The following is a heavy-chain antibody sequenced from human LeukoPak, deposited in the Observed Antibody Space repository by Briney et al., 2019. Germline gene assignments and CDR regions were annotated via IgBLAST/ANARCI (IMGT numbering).Heavy chain of an antibody. V-gene: IGHV3-21*01. CDR1: GFTVSSNY. Sequence: PGGSLRLSCAASGFTVSSNYMSWVRQAPGKGLEWVSSITSSGSYIYYADSVMGRFTISRDNAKNSLYLQMNSLRAEDTAVYYCAELGITMIGGVWGKGTTVTISS. CDR3: AELGITMIGGV. CDR2: ITSSGSYI. D-gene: IGHD3-10*02. J-gene: IGHJ6*04.